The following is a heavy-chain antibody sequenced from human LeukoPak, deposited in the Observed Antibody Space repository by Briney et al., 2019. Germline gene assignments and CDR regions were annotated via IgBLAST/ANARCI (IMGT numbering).Heavy chain of an antibody. CDR3: ARHASYYGSGSYYLDF. CDR2: INPGDSDT. CDR1: GYSFTSYW. Sequence: GESLKISCKGSGYSFTSYWIGWVRQMPGKGLEWMGIINPGDSDTRYSPSFQGQVTISVDTSISTAFLYWSSLKASDTAMYYCARHASYYGSGSYYLDFRGQGTLFTVS. J-gene: IGHJ4*02. V-gene: IGHV5-51*01. D-gene: IGHD3-10*01.